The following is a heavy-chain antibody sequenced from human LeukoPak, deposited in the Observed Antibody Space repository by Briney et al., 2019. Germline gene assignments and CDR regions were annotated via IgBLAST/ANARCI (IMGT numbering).Heavy chain of an antibody. CDR2: ISAYNGNT. CDR3: ARDHRDSSSWPRVLFDP. J-gene: IGHJ5*02. CDR1: GYTFTSYG. D-gene: IGHD6-13*01. Sequence: ASVKVSCKASGYTFTSYGISWVRQAPGQGLEWMGWISAYNGNTNYAQKFQGRVTMTTDTSTSTAYMELRSLRSDDTAVYYCARDHRDSSSWPRVLFDPWGQGTLVTVSS. V-gene: IGHV1-18*01.